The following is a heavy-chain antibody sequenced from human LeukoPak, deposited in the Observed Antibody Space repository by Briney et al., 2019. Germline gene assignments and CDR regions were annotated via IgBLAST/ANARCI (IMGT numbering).Heavy chain of an antibody. V-gene: IGHV1-46*01. CDR3: ARVGPQLERPADDAFDI. J-gene: IGHJ3*02. CDR2: INPSGGST. Sequence: ASVKVPCKASGYTFTSYYMHWVRQAPGQGLEWMGIINPSGGSTSYAQKFQGRVTMTRDTSTSTVYMELSSLRSEDTAVYYCARVGPQLERPADDAFDIWGQGTMVTVSS. CDR1: GYTFTSYY. D-gene: IGHD1-1*01.